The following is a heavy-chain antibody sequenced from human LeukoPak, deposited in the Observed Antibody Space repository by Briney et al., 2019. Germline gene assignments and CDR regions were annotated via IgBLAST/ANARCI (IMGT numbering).Heavy chain of an antibody. CDR2: ISGSGGST. CDR3: ARARPSSSWYLGYFDY. D-gene: IGHD6-13*01. V-gene: IGHV3-23*01. J-gene: IGHJ4*02. Sequence: GGSLRLSCAASRFTFSSYAMTWVRQAPGKGLEWVSAISGSGGSTYYADSVKGRFTISRDNSKNTLYLQMNSLRAEDTAVYYCARARPSSSWYLGYFDYWGQGTLVTVSS. CDR1: RFTFSSYA.